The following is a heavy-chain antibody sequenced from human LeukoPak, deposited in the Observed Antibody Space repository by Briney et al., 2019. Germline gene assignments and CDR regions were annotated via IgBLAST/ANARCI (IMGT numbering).Heavy chain of an antibody. Sequence: GASVKVSCKASGGTFSSYAISWVRQAPGQGLEWMGRIIPIFGTANYAQKFQGRVTITTDESTSTAYMELSSLRSEDTAVYYCARESPGYYDFWSGRNAFDIWGQGTMVTVSS. J-gene: IGHJ3*02. D-gene: IGHD3-3*01. CDR1: GGTFSSYA. V-gene: IGHV1-69*05. CDR3: ARESPGYYDFWSGRNAFDI. CDR2: IIPIFGTA.